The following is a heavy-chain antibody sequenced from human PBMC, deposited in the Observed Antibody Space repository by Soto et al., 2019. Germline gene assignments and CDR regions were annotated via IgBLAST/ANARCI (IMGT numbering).Heavy chain of an antibody. D-gene: IGHD5-12*01. CDR1: GFTFSSYS. CDR2: ISSSRSYI. J-gene: IGHJ6*02. CDR3: ARAVATIFDYYYYGMDV. V-gene: IGHV3-21*01. Sequence: GVSLRLSCAASGFTFSSYSMNWVRQAPGKGLEWVSSISSSRSYIYYADSVKGRFTISRDNAKNSLYLQMNSLRAEDTAVYYCARAVATIFDYYYYGMDVWGQGTTVTVSS.